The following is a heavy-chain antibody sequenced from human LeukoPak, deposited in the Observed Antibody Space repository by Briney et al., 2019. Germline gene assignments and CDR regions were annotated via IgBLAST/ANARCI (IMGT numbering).Heavy chain of an antibody. CDR1: GFTFSDYA. V-gene: IGHV3-64D*06. CDR3: VKRGRTSDYAYDY. CDR2: ISSSGDYT. J-gene: IGHJ4*02. D-gene: IGHD4-17*01. Sequence: GGSLRLSCSASGFTFSDYAMHWVRQAPGRGLQFVSAISSSGDYTSYSDSVKGRFTISRDNSKNTLHLQMSSLRPEDTAVYFCVKRGRTSDYAYDYWGQGSLVTVSA.